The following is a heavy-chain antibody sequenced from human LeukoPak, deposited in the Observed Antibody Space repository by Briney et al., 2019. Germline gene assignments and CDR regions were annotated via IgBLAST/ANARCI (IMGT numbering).Heavy chain of an antibody. D-gene: IGHD3-22*01. V-gene: IGHV3-23*01. Sequence: GGSLRLSCAASGYTFSSYAMSWVRQAPGKGLEWGSVISGSGGSTYYADSVKGRFTISRDNSKNTLYLQMNSLRAEDTAVYYCRRYCYDSSGYYRDYWGQGTLVTVSS. J-gene: IGHJ4*02. CDR2: ISGSGGST. CDR1: GYTFSSYA. CDR3: RRYCYDSSGYYRDY.